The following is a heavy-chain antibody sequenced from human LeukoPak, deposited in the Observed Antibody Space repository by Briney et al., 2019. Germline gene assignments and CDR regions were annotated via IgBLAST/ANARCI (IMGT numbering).Heavy chain of an antibody. CDR3: ARVSVGAIDY. CDR2: IYYSRST. Sequence: SETLSLTCTVSGGSISSYYWSWIRQPPGKGLEWIGYIYYSRSTNYNPSLKSRVTISVDTSKNQFSLKLSSVTAADTAVYYCARVSVGAIDYWGQGTLVTVSS. V-gene: IGHV4-59*01. J-gene: IGHJ4*02. D-gene: IGHD1-26*01. CDR1: GGSISSYY.